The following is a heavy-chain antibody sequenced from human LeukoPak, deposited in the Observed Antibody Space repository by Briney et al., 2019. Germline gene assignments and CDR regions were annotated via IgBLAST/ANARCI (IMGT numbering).Heavy chain of an antibody. D-gene: IGHD4-17*01. V-gene: IGHV3-30*18. J-gene: IGHJ4*02. CDR1: GFTFSSYG. Sequence: GRSLRLSCAASGFTFSSYGMHWVRQAPGKGLDWVAVISYDGSNKYYADSVKGRFTISRDNSKNTLYLQMNSLRAEDTAVYYCAKVSSYGDYSLGYWGQGTLVTVSS. CDR2: ISYDGSNK. CDR3: AKVSSYGDYSLGY.